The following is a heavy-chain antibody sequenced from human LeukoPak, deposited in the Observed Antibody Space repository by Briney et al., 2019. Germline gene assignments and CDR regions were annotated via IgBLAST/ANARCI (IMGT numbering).Heavy chain of an antibody. CDR3: ARHPRIAAAEIDY. CDR1: GYSFTSYW. D-gene: IGHD6-13*01. Sequence: GESLKISCRGSGYSFTSYWIGWVRQMPGKGLEWMGIIYPGDSDTRYSPSFQGQVTISADKSISTAYLQWSSLKASDTAMYYCARHPRIAAAEIDYWGQGTLVTVSS. J-gene: IGHJ4*02. CDR2: IYPGDSDT. V-gene: IGHV5-51*01.